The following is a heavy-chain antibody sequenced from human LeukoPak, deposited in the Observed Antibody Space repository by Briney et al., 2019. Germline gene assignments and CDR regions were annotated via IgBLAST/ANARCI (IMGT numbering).Heavy chain of an antibody. Sequence: GGSLRLSCAASGFTFSSYAMSWVRQAPGKGLEWVSAISGSGGSTYYADSVKGRSTISRDNSKNTLYLQMNSLRAEDTAVYYCAKDGDSGWYNYYMDVWGKGTTVTVSS. D-gene: IGHD6-19*01. CDR2: ISGSGGST. J-gene: IGHJ6*03. CDR1: GFTFSSYA. CDR3: AKDGDSGWYNYYMDV. V-gene: IGHV3-23*01.